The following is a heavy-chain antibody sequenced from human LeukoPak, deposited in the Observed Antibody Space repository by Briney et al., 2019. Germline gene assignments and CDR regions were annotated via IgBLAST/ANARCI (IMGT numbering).Heavy chain of an antibody. D-gene: IGHD3-16*01. J-gene: IGHJ4*02. Sequence: PSETLSLTCTVSGGSISSGGYYWSWIWQPPGKGLEWIGYIYHSGSTYYNPSLKSRVTISVDRSKNQFSLKLSSVTAADTAVYYCAREARYVGTDDYWGQGTLVTVSS. V-gene: IGHV4-30-2*01. CDR2: IYHSGST. CDR3: AREARYVGTDDY. CDR1: GGSISSGGYY.